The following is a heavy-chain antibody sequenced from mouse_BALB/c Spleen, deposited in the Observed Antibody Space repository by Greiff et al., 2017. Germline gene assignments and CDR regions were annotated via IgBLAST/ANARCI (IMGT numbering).Heavy chain of an antibody. CDR1: GFSLTSYG. V-gene: IGHV2-9*02. CDR3: ARAYYGNLYYFDY. D-gene: IGHD2-10*01. Sequence: VQLQESGPGLVAPSQSLSITCTVSGFSLTSYGVHWVRQPPGKGLEWLGVIWAGGSTNYNSALMSRLSISKDNSKSKVFLKMNSLQTDDTAMYYCARAYYGNLYYFDYWGQGTTLTVSS. J-gene: IGHJ2*01. CDR2: IWAGGST.